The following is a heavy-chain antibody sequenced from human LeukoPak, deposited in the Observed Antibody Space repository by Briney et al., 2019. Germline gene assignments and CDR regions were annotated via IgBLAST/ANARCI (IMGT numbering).Heavy chain of an antibody. CDR1: GGPISSYY. Sequence: PSETLSLTCTVSGGPISSYYWSWIRQPAGKGLEWIGRTYTSGSTNYNPSLKSRVTMSVDTSKNQFSLKLSSVTAADTAVYYCARGAYYYGSGSYPFDYWGQGTLVTVSS. CDR3: ARGAYYYGSGSYPFDY. CDR2: TYTSGST. V-gene: IGHV4-4*07. D-gene: IGHD3-10*01. J-gene: IGHJ4*02.